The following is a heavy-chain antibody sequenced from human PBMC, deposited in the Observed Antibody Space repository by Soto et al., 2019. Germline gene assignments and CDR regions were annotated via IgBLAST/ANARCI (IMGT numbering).Heavy chain of an antibody. CDR3: AKRTIFGVSRLFDY. J-gene: IGHJ4*02. Sequence: EVQLLESGGGLVQPGGSLRLSCAASGFTFNSFAMSWVRQAPGKGLGGVAAISGGGDTTYYADSVKGQFTISRDNSKNTLYLQMNSLTAEDTAVYYCAKRTIFGVSRLFDYWGQGTLVTVSS. D-gene: IGHD3-3*01. CDR1: GFTFNSFA. V-gene: IGHV3-23*01. CDR2: ISGGGDTT.